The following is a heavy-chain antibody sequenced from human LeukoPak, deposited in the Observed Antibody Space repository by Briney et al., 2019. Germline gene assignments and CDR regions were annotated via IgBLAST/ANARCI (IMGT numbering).Heavy chain of an antibody. V-gene: IGHV3-23*01. CDR2: ISISGTKT. D-gene: IGHD4-17*01. CDR3: ANEIRPNDY. J-gene: IGHJ4*02. CDR1: EFDFSTHA. Sequence: GGSLRLSCAASEFDFSTHAMTWVRQAPGKGLEWVSAISISGTKTYYADSVKGRFTISRDNSKNTLYLQMYSLRAEDTAVYYCANEIRPNDYWGQGTLVTVSS.